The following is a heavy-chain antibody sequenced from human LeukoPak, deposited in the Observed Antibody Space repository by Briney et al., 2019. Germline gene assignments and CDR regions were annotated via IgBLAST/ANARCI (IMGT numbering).Heavy chain of an antibody. CDR1: GYTFTTFF. D-gene: IGHD2-2*01. CDR3: ARSDCSSTSCYDWFDP. V-gene: IGHV1-46*01. Sequence: ASVKVSCKASGYTFTTFFIHWVRQAPGQGLEWMAMISPLGGGGSTSYAQKFQGRVTMTRDTSTSTVYMELSSLRSEDTAVYYCARSDCSSTSCYDWFDPWGQGTLVTVSS. J-gene: IGHJ5*02. CDR2: ISPLGGGGST.